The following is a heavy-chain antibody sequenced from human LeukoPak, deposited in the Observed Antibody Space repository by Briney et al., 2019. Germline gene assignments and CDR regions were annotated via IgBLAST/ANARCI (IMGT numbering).Heavy chain of an antibody. D-gene: IGHD6-13*01. CDR2: IYYSGST. CDR1: GGSISSYY. V-gene: IGHV4-59*01. CDR3: ARDSYGSSWAPLDY. Sequence: SGTLSLTCTVSGGSISSYYWSWIRQPPGKGLEWIGYIYYSGSTNYHPSLKSRVTMSVDTSMNQFSLKLSSVTAADTAVYYCARDSYGSSWAPLDYWGQGTLVTVSS. J-gene: IGHJ4*02.